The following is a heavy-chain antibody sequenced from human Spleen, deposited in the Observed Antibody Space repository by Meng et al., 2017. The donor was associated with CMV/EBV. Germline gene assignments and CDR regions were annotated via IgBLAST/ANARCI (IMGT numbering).Heavy chain of an antibody. Sequence: GSLRLSCAASGFTFSSYWMYWVRQAPGKGLEWVANIKKDGSEKNYLDSVKGRFTISRDNAKNSLYLQMNRLRVEDTAVYYCARDFDYWGQGTLVTVSS. CDR2: IKKDGSEK. CDR3: ARDFDY. J-gene: IGHJ4*02. V-gene: IGHV3-7*01. CDR1: GFTFSSYW.